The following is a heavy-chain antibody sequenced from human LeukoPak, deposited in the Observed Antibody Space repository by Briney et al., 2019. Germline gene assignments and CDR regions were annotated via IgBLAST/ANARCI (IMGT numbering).Heavy chain of an antibody. J-gene: IGHJ5*02. CDR1: GFTVSSNY. V-gene: IGHV3-53*05. CDR3: AKDLMRDIWFGES. D-gene: IGHD3-10*01. Sequence: GGSLRLSCAASGFTVSSNYMSWVRQAPGKGLEWVSVIYSGGSTYYADSVKGRFIISRDNAKDSLYLQMNSLRAEDTAVYYCAKDLMRDIWFGESWGQGTLVTVSS. CDR2: IYSGGST.